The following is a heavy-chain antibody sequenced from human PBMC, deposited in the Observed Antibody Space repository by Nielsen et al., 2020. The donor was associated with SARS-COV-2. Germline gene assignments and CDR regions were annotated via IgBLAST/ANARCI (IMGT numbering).Heavy chain of an antibody. J-gene: IGHJ4*02. CDR2: ISYDGSNK. Sequence: GGSLRLSCAASGFTFSSYGMHWVRQAPGKGLEWVAVISYDGSNKYYADSVKGRFTISRDNSKNTLYLQMNSLRAEDTAVYYCAKDPWDYWGQGTLVTVSS. CDR3: AKDPWDY. V-gene: IGHV3-30*18. CDR1: GFTFSSYG.